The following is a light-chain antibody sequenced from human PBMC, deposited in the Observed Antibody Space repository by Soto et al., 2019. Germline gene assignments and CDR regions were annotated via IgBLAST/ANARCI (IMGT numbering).Light chain of an antibody. J-gene: IGKJ5*01. CDR3: QQSYSTPIT. CDR1: QSISFY. Sequence: DIQMTQSPSSLSASVGDRVTITCRASQSISFYLNWYQQKPGNAPKVLIYAASNLQTGVPSRFSGSGSGTDSTLTIHSLQPEDFATYSWQQSYSTPITFGRGTRLEIK. V-gene: IGKV1-39*01. CDR2: AAS.